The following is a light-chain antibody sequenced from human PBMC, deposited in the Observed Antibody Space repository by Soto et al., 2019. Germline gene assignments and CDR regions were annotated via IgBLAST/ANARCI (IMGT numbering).Light chain of an antibody. Sequence: SYELTQPPSVSVSPGQTASITCSGDKLGDKYACWYQQKPGQSPVLVIYQDNKRPSGIPERFSGSNSGNTATLTISGTRAMDEADYHCQAWDSSTHVVFGGGTKLTVL. CDR1: KLGDKY. J-gene: IGLJ2*01. V-gene: IGLV3-1*01. CDR2: QDN. CDR3: QAWDSSTHVV.